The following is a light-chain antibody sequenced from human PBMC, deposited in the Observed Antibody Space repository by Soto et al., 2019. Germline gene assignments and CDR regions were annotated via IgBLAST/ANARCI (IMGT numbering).Light chain of an antibody. V-gene: IGLV1-40*01. CDR1: SSNFGAGYD. CDR2: GST. CDR3: AAWDNSLSGVV. J-gene: IGLJ2*01. Sequence: QSVLTQPPSVSGAPGQTVTMSCTGSSSNFGAGYDVHWYQQLPGTAPKLLIYGSTNRPSGVPARFSGSKSDTSASLVISGLRSEDEADYYCAAWDNSLSGVVFGGGTKVTVL.